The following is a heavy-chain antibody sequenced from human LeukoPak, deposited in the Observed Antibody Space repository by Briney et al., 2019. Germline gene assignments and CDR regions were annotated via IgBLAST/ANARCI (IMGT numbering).Heavy chain of an antibody. J-gene: IGHJ6*02. V-gene: IGHV3-23*01. CDR2: ISGSGGTI. Sequence: GGSLRLSCAASGFTFNTYAMSWVRQAPGKGLEWVSGISGSGGTIYYADSVKGRFTISRDNSKNTLDLQMNSLRAEDTALYYCAKGRKYSYGTYYYGLDVWGQGTTVTVCS. CDR3: AKGRKYSYGTYYYGLDV. CDR1: GFTFNTYA. D-gene: IGHD5-18*01.